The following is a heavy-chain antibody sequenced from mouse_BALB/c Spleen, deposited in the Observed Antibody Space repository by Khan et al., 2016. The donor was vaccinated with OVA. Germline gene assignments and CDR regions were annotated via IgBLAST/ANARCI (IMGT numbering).Heavy chain of an antibody. J-gene: IGHJ4*01. CDR1: GFSLTSYG. Sequence: QVQLKQSGPGLVAPSQSLSITCTISGFSLTSYGVHWVRQPPGKGLEWLVVIWSDGSTTYNSALKSRLSISKDNSKSKGFLKMNSLQTDDTAMYDCARHNTMTLYAMDYWGQGTSVTVSA. V-gene: IGHV2-6-1*01. CDR2: IWSDGST. CDR3: ARHNTMTLYAMDY. D-gene: IGHD2-4*01.